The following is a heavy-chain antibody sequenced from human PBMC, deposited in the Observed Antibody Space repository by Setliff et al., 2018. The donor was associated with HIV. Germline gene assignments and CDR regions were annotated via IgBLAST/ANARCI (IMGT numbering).Heavy chain of an antibody. Sequence: ASVKVSCKASGYRFTSYAISWVRQAPGQGLEWMGWISAHNGHTNYAQKFQDRVTMTTDTSTNTAYMELSSLGSDDTAVYYCARGSKYDGEPDFDYWGQGTLVTVSS. V-gene: IGHV1-18*01. J-gene: IGHJ4*02. D-gene: IGHD2-21*01. CDR2: ISAHNGHT. CDR1: GYRFTSYA. CDR3: ARGSKYDGEPDFDY.